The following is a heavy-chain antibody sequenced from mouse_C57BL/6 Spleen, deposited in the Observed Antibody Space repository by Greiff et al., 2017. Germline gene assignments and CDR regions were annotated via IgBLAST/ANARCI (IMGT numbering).Heavy chain of an antibody. Sequence: EVKLQESGGGLVKPGGSLKLSCAASGFTFSDYGMHWVRQAPEKGLEWVAYISSGSSTIYYADTVKGRFTISRDNAKNTLFLQMTSLRSEDTAMYYCARTTGTMPFAYWGQGTLVTVSA. CDR1: GFTFSDYG. V-gene: IGHV5-17*01. CDR2: ISSGSSTI. J-gene: IGHJ3*01. D-gene: IGHD4-1*01. CDR3: ARTTGTMPFAY.